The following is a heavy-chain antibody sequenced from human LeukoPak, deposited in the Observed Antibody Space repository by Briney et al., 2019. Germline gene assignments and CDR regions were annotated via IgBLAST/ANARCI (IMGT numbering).Heavy chain of an antibody. CDR2: ISAYNGNT. D-gene: IGHD2-8*01. CDR1: GYTFTSYG. CDR3: AGPDCTNGVCYTFDAYYYYGMDV. Sequence: GASVKVPCKASGYTFTSYGISWVRQAPGQGLEWMGWISAYNGNTNYAQKLQGRVTMTTDTSTSTAYMELRSLRSDDTAVYYCAGPDCTNGVCYTFDAYYYYGMDVWGQGTTVTVSS. V-gene: IGHV1-18*01. J-gene: IGHJ6*02.